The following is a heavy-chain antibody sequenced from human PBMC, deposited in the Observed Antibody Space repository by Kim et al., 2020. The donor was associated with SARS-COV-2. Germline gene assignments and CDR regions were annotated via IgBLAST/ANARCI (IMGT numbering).Heavy chain of an antibody. CDR3: AREVQHSSSWYGWFDP. D-gene: IGHD6-13*01. V-gene: IGHV3-53*01. CDR2: IYSGGST. Sequence: GGSLRLSCAASGFTVSSNYMSWVRQAPGKGLEWVSAIYSGGSTYYADSVKGRCTISRDNSKNTLYLQMNSLRAEDTAVYYCAREVQHSSSWYGWFDPWGQGTLVTVSS. J-gene: IGHJ5*02. CDR1: GFTVSSNY.